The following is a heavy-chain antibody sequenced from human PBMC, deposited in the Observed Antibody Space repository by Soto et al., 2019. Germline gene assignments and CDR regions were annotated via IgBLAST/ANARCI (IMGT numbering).Heavy chain of an antibody. CDR1: GGTLSRYG. D-gene: IGHD6-6*01. CDR2: IIPFLGTT. Sequence: ASVKGSCKASGGTLSRYGISWVRQAPGPGLEWMGRIIPFLGTTNYAQNFQDRLTVTADTSTNTAFMELSSLRSDDTAVYYCAREGYTSSSIHSFLDSWGQGTLVTVSS. CDR3: AREGYTSSSIHSFLDS. J-gene: IGHJ4*02. V-gene: IGHV1-69*04.